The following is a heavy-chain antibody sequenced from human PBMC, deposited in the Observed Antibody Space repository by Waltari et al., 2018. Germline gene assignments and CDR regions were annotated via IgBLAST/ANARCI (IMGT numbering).Heavy chain of an antibody. Sequence: QVQLVQSGAEVQKPGSSVQVSCKASGRTFSSSHLRWVRQAPGQGLEWMGGIIPIFGTANDAQKFQGRVTITADESTSTAYMELSSLRSEDTAVYYCARNPPYNWNYGWFDPWGQGTLVTVSS. V-gene: IGHV1-69*13. CDR2: IIPIFGTA. J-gene: IGHJ5*02. CDR3: ARNPPYNWNYGWFDP. CDR1: GRTFSSSH. D-gene: IGHD1-7*01.